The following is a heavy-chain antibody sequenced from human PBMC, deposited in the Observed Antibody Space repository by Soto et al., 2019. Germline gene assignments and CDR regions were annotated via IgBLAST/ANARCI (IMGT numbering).Heavy chain of an antibody. D-gene: IGHD4-4*01. CDR2: ISAYNGNT. CDR3: ARDTFYSTFDYYYYMDV. CDR1: GYTFTSYG. V-gene: IGHV1-18*01. J-gene: IGHJ6*03. Sequence: ASVTVSCKASGYTFTSYGISWVRQAPGQGLEWMGWISAYNGNTNYAQKLQGRVTMTTDTSTSTAYMELRSLRSDDTAVYYCARDTFYSTFDYYYYMDVWGKGTTVTVSS.